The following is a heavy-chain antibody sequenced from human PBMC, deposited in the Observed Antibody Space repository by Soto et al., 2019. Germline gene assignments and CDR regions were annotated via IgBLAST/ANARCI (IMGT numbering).Heavy chain of an antibody. CDR1: GYTFSNYE. CDR3: SRFIMVGGWFDPNYYHGMDV. J-gene: IGHJ6*02. V-gene: IGHV1-18*01. Sequence: QVQLVQSGAEVKKPGASVTVSCKTSGYTFSNYEINWVRQAPGQGLGWMGWISGYNGNTNYAQTVQGRVTMTTDTSTGTVYMELRSLKSDDTAIYYCSRFIMVGGWFDPNYYHGMDVWGQGTTVTVSS. CDR2: ISGYNGNT. D-gene: IGHD6-19*01.